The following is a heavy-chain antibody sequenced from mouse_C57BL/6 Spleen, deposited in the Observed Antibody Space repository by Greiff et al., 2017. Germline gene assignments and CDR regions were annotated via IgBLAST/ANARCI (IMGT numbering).Heavy chain of an antibody. Sequence: QVQLQQPGAELVKPGASVKMSCKASGYTFTSYWITWVKQRPGQGLEWIGDIYPGSGSTNYNEKFKSKATLTVDTSSSTAYMQLSSLTCEDCAVYYCARSRGNFFDTGGKGTTRTVSS. J-gene: IGHJ2*01. D-gene: IGHD2-1*01. CDR1: GYTFTSYW. CDR2: IYPGSGST. V-gene: IGHV1-55*01. CDR3: ARSRGNFFDT.